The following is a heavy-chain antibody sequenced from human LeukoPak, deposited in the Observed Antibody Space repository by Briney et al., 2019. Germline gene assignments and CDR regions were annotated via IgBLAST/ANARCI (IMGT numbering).Heavy chain of an antibody. CDR1: GGSFSGYY. V-gene: IGHV4-34*01. CDR3: ARRYCSSTSCYQGHYLDY. Sequence: KASETLSLTCAVYGGSFSGYYWSWIRQPPGKGLEWIGEINHSGSTNYNPSLKSRVTISVDTSKNQFSLKLSSVTAADTAVYYCARRYCSSTSCYQGHYLDYWGQGTLVTVSS. D-gene: IGHD2-2*01. J-gene: IGHJ4*02. CDR2: INHSGST.